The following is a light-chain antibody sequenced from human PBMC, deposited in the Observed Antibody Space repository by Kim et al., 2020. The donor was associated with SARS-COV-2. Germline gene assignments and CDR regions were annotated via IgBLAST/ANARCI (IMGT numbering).Light chain of an antibody. Sequence: VSPGEGATLSCRASQPVSNKLAWYQLKPGQAPRLLIHGISTRATGVPARFSGSGSGTEFTLTISSLQFEDLAVYYCQQYYNWPPVTFGGGTKVEI. J-gene: IGKJ4*01. CDR2: GIS. V-gene: IGKV3-15*01. CDR3: QQYYNWPPVT. CDR1: QPVSNK.